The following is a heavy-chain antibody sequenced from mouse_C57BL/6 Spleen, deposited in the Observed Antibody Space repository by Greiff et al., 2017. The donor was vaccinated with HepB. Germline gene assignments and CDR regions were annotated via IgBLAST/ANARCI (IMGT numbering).Heavy chain of an antibody. D-gene: IGHD3-1*01. CDR3: ARSQRPYYAMDY. Sequence: QVQLQQPGTELVKPGASVKLSCKASGYTFTSYWMHWVKQRPGQGLEWIGNINPSNGGTNYNEKFKSKATLTVDKSSSTAYMQLSNLTSEDSAVYYCARSQRPYYAMDYWGQGTSVTVSS. CDR1: GYTFTSYW. CDR2: INPSNGGT. V-gene: IGHV1-53*01. J-gene: IGHJ4*01.